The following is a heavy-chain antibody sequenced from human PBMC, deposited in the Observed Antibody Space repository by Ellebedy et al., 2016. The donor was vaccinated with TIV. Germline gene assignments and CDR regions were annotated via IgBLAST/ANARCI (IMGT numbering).Heavy chain of an antibody. Sequence: GESLKISCSASGFTFSSYAIHWVRQAPGKGLELVSGINSNGANTYYADSVKGRFTISRDNSKNTLWLQMSSLRPEDTAVYYCVKEKGEYTSGWYDYWGQGTLVAVSP. CDR1: GFTFSSYA. J-gene: IGHJ4*02. CDR3: VKEKGEYTSGWYDY. CDR2: INSNGANT. V-gene: IGHV3-64D*06. D-gene: IGHD6-19*01.